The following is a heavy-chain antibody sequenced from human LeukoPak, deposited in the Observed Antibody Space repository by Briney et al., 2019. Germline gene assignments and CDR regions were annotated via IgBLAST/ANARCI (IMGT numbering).Heavy chain of an antibody. J-gene: IGHJ4*02. V-gene: IGHV3-7*05. CDR3: ARRYYDFWSGLAYYFDY. Sequence: GGSLRLSCAASGFTFSGYWMTWVRQAPGKGLEWVANINLDGSEKYYVDSVKGRFTISRDNAKNSLYLQMNSLRAEDTAVYYCARRYYDFWSGLAYYFDYWGQGTLVTVSS. CDR1: GFTFSGYW. CDR2: INLDGSEK. D-gene: IGHD3-3*01.